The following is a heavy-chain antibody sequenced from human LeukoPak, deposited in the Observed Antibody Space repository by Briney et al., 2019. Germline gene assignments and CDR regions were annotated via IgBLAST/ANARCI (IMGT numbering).Heavy chain of an antibody. Sequence: GGPLRLSCAASGFTFSDYYMSWIRQAPGKGLEWVSYISRSVGTIYSAASGQSSFSISRDNATSSLYLQMRSLRAEDTAVYYCARAQDDSSMIVVVTPDYWGQGRLVTASS. CDR2: ISRSVGTI. CDR1: GFTFSDYY. CDR3: ARAQDDSSMIVVVTPDY. D-gene: IGHD3-22*01. J-gene: IGHJ4*01. V-gene: IGHV3-11*01.